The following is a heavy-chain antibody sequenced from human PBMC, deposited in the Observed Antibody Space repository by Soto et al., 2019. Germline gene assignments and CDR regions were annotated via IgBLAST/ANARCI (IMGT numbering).Heavy chain of an antibody. CDR2: IYHSGST. D-gene: IGHD6-13*01. J-gene: IGHJ4*02. CDR3: ASSHAGAHITAAVH. V-gene: IGHV4-30-2*01. CDR1: GGSISSGCYS. Sequence: PSETLSLTCAVSGGSISSGCYSWNWIRQPPGKGLEWIGYIYHSGSTYYNPSLKSRVTISVDRSKNQFSLKLSSVTAADTAVYYCASSHAGAHITAAVHWGQGTLVTVSS.